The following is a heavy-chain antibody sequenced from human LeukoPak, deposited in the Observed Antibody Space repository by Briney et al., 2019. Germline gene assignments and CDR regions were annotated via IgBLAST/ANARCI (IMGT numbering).Heavy chain of an antibody. CDR1: GGSVSRGSYY. J-gene: IGHJ4*02. D-gene: IGHD4-17*01. V-gene: IGHV4-61*01. CDR3: ARVSGVYGDTYYFDY. CDR2: IYYSGST. Sequence: KPSETLSLTCTVSGGSVSRGSYYWSWIRQPPGKGLEWIGYIYYSGSTNYNPSLKSRVTISVDTSKNQFSLKLSSVTAADTAVYYCARVSGVYGDTYYFDYWGQGTLVTVSS.